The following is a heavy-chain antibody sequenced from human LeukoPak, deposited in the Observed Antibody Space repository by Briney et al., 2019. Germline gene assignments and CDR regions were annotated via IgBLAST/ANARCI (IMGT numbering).Heavy chain of an antibody. CDR1: GGSFSGYY. Sequence: SETLSLTCAVYGGSFSGYYWSWIRQPPGKGLEWIGYIYYSGSTNYNPSLKSRVTISVDTSKNQFSLKLSSVTAADTAVYYCARAITMVRGVKRGVFDYWGQGTLVTVSS. J-gene: IGHJ4*02. D-gene: IGHD3-10*01. CDR3: ARAITMVRGVKRGVFDY. V-gene: IGHV4-59*01. CDR2: IYYSGST.